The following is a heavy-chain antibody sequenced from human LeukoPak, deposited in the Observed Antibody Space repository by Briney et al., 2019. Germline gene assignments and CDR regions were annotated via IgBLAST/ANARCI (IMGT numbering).Heavy chain of an antibody. D-gene: IGHD6-19*01. V-gene: IGHV3-9*03. Sequence: PGRSLRLSCAASGFTFDDYAMHWVRQAPGKGLEWVSGIGWNSGSIGYADSVKGRFTISRDNAKNSLYLQMNSLRAEDMALYYCAKGWGSGWSPFDYWGQGTLVTVSS. CDR2: IGWNSGSI. CDR3: AKGWGSGWSPFDY. J-gene: IGHJ4*02. CDR1: GFTFDDYA.